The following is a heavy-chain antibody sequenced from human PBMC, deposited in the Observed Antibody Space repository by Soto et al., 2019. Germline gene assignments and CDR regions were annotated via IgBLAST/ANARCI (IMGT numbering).Heavy chain of an antibody. CDR2: ISYDGSNK. D-gene: IGHD1-26*01. CDR3: AKRNTGSYPFDY. V-gene: IGHV3-30-3*02. J-gene: IGHJ4*02. Sequence: GGSLRLSCAASGFTFSSYAMHWVRQAPGKGLEWVAVISYDGSNKYYADSVKGRFTISRDNSKNTLFLQMNSLRTEDTAVYYCAKRNTGSYPFDYWGQGTLVTVSS. CDR1: GFTFSSYA.